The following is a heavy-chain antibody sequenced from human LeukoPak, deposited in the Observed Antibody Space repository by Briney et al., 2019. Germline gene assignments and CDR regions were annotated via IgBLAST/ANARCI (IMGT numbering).Heavy chain of an antibody. J-gene: IGHJ4*02. V-gene: IGHV4-59*12. D-gene: IGHD3-10*01. CDR2: IYYSGST. CDR3: ARDPNYYGSGSYYDD. Sequence: PSETLSLTCTVSGGSISCYYWSWIRQPPGKGLEWIGYIYYSGSTNYNPSLKSRVTISVDTSKNQFSLKLSSVTAADTAVYYCARDPNYYGSGSYYDDWGQGTLVTVSS. CDR1: GGSISCYY.